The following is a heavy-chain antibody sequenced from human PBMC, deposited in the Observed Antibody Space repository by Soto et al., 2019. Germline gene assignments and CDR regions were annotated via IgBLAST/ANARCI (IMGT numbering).Heavy chain of an antibody. CDR1: GGTFSSYA. CDR2: IIPTCGTA. Sequence: QVQLVQSGAEVKKPGSSVKVSCKASGGTFSSYAISWVRQAPGQGLEWMGGIIPTCGTANYAQKFQGRGTITADEATSTAYMELSRLRSEDTAVYYCARDGGGSYCGSPHGSGMDVWGQGTTVTVSS. V-gene: IGHV1-69*01. D-gene: IGHD1-26*01. CDR3: ARDGGGSYCGSPHGSGMDV. J-gene: IGHJ6*02.